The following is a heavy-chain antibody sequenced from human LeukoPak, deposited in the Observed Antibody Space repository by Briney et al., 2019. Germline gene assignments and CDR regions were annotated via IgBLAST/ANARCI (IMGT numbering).Heavy chain of an antibody. V-gene: IGHV3-23*01. CDR1: GFTFTTYP. CDR2: ISGSGGIT. CDR3: AKDVSSCGGDCPDS. Sequence: GGSLRLSCVASGFTFTTYPMSWVRQAPGKGLEWVSGISGSGGITYYADSVKGRFTIPRDNSKNTVYLQMNSLRAEETAIYYCAKDVSSCGGDCPDSWGQGTLVTGSS. J-gene: IGHJ4*02. D-gene: IGHD2-21*02.